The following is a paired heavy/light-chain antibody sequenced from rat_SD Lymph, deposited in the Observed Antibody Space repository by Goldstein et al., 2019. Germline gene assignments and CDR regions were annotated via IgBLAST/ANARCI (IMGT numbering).Light chain of an antibody. CDR1: KSLVHNNGITY. CDR2: TVS. CDR3: LQYVHYPLT. V-gene: IGKV1S30*01. J-gene: IGKJ5*01. Sequence: VLVTQTPSSLPVSLGDQASISCKSSKSLVHNNGITYLAWFLQKPGQLPQSLIHTVSNRFSGVPDRFSGSGSVSDFTLKISRVEPEDLGVYYCLQYVHYPLTFGSGTKLEIK.
Heavy chain of an antibody. Sequence: EVKLVESGGGLLKPGGSLKLSCVASGFTFSNYWMHWVRQAPGKGLEWIGEIEYDGTETNYAPSIKDRFTISRDNAKNTLYLQMSSVRSEDTATYFCTLSARGFDYWGQGVMVTVSS. CDR2: IEYDGTET. J-gene: IGHJ2*01. V-gene: IGHV11-2*01. CDR1: GFTFSNYW. D-gene: IGHD4-3*01. CDR3: TLSARGFDY.